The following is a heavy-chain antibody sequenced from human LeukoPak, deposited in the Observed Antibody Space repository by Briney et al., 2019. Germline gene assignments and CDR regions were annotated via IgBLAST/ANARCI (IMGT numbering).Heavy chain of an antibody. CDR1: GFTFDDYA. CDR2: ISWNSGSI. J-gene: IGHJ4*02. D-gene: IGHD3-9*01. V-gene: IGHV3-9*01. CDR3: AKAHYDILTGPLIDY. Sequence: PGRSLRLSCAASGFTFDDYAMHWVRQAPGKGLEWVSGISWNSGSIGYADSVKGRVTISRDNAKNSLYLQMNSLRAEDTALYYCAKAHYDILTGPLIDYWGQGTLVTVSS.